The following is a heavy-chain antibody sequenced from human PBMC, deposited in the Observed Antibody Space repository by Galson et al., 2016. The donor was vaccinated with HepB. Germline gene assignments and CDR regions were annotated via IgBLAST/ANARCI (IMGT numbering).Heavy chain of an antibody. CDR2: ISGGPDGRT. V-gene: IGHV3-23*01. J-gene: IGHJ4*02. Sequence: SLRLSCAASGFTFSYYGMSWVRQAAGKGLEWVSGISGGPDGRTYYADSVKARFTIPRDNSKNTLYLQMTSLRAEDTAVYYCAKLWAPGLITGSTFFDSWGQGTLVTVSS. CDR1: GFTFSYYG. CDR3: AKLWAPGLITGSTFFDS. D-gene: IGHD1-7*01.